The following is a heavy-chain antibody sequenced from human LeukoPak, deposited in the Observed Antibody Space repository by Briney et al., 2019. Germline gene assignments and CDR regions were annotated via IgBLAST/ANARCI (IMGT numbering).Heavy chain of an antibody. V-gene: IGHV1-2*02. CDR3: ARDYCTSSSCYRWFDS. D-gene: IGHD2-2*01. J-gene: IGHJ5*01. CDR2: FNPKTGGT. Sequence: ASVKVSCKASGHTFIAYYIHWVRQAPGQGLEWLGWFNPKTGGTNYAQKYQGRVTMTRDTSINTAYMELSSLTSDGTALYYCARDYCTSSSCYRWFDSWGQGTMVTVSS. CDR1: GHTFIAYY.